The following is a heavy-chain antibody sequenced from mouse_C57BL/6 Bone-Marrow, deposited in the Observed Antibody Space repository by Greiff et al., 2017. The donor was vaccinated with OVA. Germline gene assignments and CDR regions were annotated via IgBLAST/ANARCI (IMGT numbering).Heavy chain of an antibody. D-gene: IGHD3-3*01. CDR1: GYSITSGYY. Sequence: EVQLVESGPGLVKPSQSLSLTCSVTGYSITSGYYWNWIRQFPGNKLEWMGYISYDGSNNYNPSLKNRISITRDTSKNQFFLKLNSVTTEDTATYYCASGDVGFAYWGQGTLVTVSA. V-gene: IGHV3-6*01. CDR3: ASGDVGFAY. J-gene: IGHJ3*01. CDR2: ISYDGSN.